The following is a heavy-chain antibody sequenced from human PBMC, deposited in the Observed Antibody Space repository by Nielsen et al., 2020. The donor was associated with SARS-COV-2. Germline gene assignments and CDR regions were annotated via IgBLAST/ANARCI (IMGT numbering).Heavy chain of an antibody. V-gene: IGHV3-23*01. Sequence: GESPKISCAASGFTFSSYAMSWVRQAPGKGLEWVSAISGSGGSTYYADSVKGRFTISKDNSKNTLYLQMNSLRAEDTAVYYCAKSPYSSSWYASIDYWGQGTLVTVSS. J-gene: IGHJ4*02. CDR2: ISGSGGST. CDR3: AKSPYSSSWYASIDY. D-gene: IGHD6-13*01. CDR1: GFTFSSYA.